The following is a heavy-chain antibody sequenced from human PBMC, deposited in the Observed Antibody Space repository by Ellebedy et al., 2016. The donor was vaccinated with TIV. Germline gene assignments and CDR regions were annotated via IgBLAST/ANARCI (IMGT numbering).Heavy chain of an antibody. CDR3: ARDKPQVSSYDSLFDS. D-gene: IGHD3-22*01. CDR1: GFTFSRYW. J-gene: IGHJ4*02. V-gene: IGHV3-7*01. CDR2: IKEDGSEK. Sequence: GGSLRLSCAASGFTFSRYWMSWVRQSPGKGLEWVANIKEDGSEKFYVDSVKGRFTMSRDNAKNSLYLQMNSLRVEDTAVYYCARDKPQVSSYDSLFDSWGQGTLVTVSS.